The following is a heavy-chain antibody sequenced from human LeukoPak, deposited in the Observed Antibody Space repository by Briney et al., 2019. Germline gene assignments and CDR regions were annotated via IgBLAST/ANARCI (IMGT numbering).Heavy chain of an antibody. Sequence: GGSLRLSCAASRFTFSSMNWVRQAPGKGLEWVSSISSSGSYIYYADSVKGRFTISRDNAKNSLYLQMNSLRAEDTAVYYCARDLKVPLDNQLNDNYWGQGTLVTVSS. CDR2: ISSSGSYI. D-gene: IGHD1-1*01. CDR3: ARDLKVPLDNQLNDNY. V-gene: IGHV3-21*01. J-gene: IGHJ4*02. CDR1: RFTFSS.